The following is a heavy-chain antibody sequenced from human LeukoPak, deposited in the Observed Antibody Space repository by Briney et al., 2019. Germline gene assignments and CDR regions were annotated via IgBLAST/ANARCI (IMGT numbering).Heavy chain of an antibody. CDR3: ARDRPDYGDYVYYYYGMDV. J-gene: IGHJ6*02. CDR2: ISAYNGNT. Sequence: ASVKVSCKASGYTFTGYYMHWVRQAPGQGLEWMGWISAYNGNTNYAQKLQGRVTMTTDTSTSTAYMELRSLRSDDTAVYYCARDRPDYGDYVYYYYGMDVWGQGTTVTVSS. V-gene: IGHV1-18*04. CDR1: GYTFTGYY. D-gene: IGHD4-17*01.